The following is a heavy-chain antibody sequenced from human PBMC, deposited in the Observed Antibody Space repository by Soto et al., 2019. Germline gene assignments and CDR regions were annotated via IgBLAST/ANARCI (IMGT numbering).Heavy chain of an antibody. Sequence: SETLSLTCAVSGGSISSSNWWSWVRQPPGKGLEWIGEIYHSGSTNYNPSLKSRVTISVDKSKNQFSLKLSSVTAADTAVYYCARDTPTITIFGVVIRDNWFDPWGQGTLVTVSS. CDR1: GGSISSSNW. J-gene: IGHJ5*02. CDR2: IYHSGST. D-gene: IGHD3-3*01. V-gene: IGHV4-4*02. CDR3: ARDTPTITIFGVVIRDNWFDP.